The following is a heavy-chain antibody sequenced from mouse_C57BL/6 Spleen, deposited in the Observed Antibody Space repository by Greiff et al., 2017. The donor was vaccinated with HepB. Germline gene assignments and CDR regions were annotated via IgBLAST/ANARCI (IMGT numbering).Heavy chain of an antibody. V-gene: IGHV5-9-1*02. CDR3: TRDQGLRAWFAY. J-gene: IGHJ3*01. CDR1: GLTFSSYA. D-gene: IGHD2-4*01. CDR2: ISIGGYYI. Sequence: EVMLVESGEGLVKPGGSRKLSCAASGLTFSSYAMSGVRQTPEKRLGWVAYISIGGYYIYYADTVKGRCTISRDNARNTLYLQMSSLKSEDTAMYYCTRDQGLRAWFAYGGQGTLVTVSA.